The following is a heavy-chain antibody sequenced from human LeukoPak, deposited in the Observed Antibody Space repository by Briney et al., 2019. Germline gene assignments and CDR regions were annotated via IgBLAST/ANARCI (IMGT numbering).Heavy chain of an antibody. V-gene: IGHV3-21*01. CDR1: GFTFSGYW. Sequence: GGSLRLSCAASGFTFSGYWMNWVRQAPGKGLEWVSSISSSSYIYYADSVKGRFTISRDNAKNSLYLQMNSLRAEDTAVYYCARGSQSSSWYIFDYWGQGTLVTVSS. D-gene: IGHD6-13*01. CDR3: ARGSQSSSWYIFDY. CDR2: ISSSSYI. J-gene: IGHJ4*02.